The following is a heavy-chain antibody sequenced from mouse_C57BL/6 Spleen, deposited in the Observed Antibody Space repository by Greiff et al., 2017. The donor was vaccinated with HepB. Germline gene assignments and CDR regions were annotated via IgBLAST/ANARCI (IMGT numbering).Heavy chain of an antibody. CDR2: ISTGSSTI. J-gene: IGHJ2*01. CDR3: ARELRYYFDY. D-gene: IGHD2-12*01. Sequence: EVHLVESGGGLVKPGGSLKLSCAASGFTFSDYGMHWVRQAPEKGLDWVAYISTGSSTIYYADTLKGRFTISRDNAKNTLFMQMTSLRSEDTAMYYCARELRYYFDYWGQGTTLTVSS. CDR1: GFTFSDYG. V-gene: IGHV5-17*01.